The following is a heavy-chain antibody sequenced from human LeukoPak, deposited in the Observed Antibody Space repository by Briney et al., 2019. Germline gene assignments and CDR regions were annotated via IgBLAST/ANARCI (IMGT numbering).Heavy chain of an antibody. CDR3: ARVVAVADTDWFDP. J-gene: IGHJ5*02. CDR2: IYYSGST. CDR1: GGSISSYY. Sequence: SETLSLTCTVSGGSISSYYWSWIRQPPGKGLEWTGYIYYSGSTNYNPSLKSRVTISVDTSKNQFSLKLSSVTAADTAVYYCARVVAVADTDWFDPWGQGTLVTVSS. V-gene: IGHV4-59*01. D-gene: IGHD6-19*01.